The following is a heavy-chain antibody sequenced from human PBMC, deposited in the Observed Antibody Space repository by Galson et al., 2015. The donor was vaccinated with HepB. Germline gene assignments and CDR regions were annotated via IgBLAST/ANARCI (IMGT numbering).Heavy chain of an antibody. D-gene: IGHD6-13*01. Sequence: SVKVSCKASGCSFTNYGIGWVRQAPGQGLEWMGWISGYSGDTKHAQNFQVRVTLTTDRPTTTSYMELRNLRSDDTAVYYCARVGTAAGFLEYWGQGALVTVSS. CDR3: ARVGTAAGFLEY. CDR1: GCSFTNYG. V-gene: IGHV1-18*01. J-gene: IGHJ4*02. CDR2: ISGYSGDT.